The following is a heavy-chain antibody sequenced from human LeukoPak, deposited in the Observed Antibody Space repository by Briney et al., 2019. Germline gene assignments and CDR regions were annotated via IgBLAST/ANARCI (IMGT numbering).Heavy chain of an antibody. J-gene: IGHJ6*02. CDR2: INSNSGDT. CDR3: ASGRRGGYGLDV. V-gene: IGHV1-2*07. D-gene: IGHD3-16*01. CDR1: GSTFTYYY. Sequence: ASVTVSCTSSGSTFTYYYIHWLRQAPGQGLERVGWINSNSGDTEYAHAYQGRVNMTRDTSISTFYIDLTGLRSDDTAVYYCASGRRGGYGLDVWDQGTTVTVSS.